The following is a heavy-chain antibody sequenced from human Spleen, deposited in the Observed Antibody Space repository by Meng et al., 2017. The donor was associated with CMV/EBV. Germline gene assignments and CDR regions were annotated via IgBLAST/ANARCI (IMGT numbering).Heavy chain of an antibody. CDR2: ISYSGPT. V-gene: IGHV4-59*01. D-gene: IGHD6-13*01. Sequence: SETLSLTCSVSGGSIKAYYWSWIRQPPGKGLEWLGYISYSGPTNYNPSLTSRVTMSLDTSKNQFSWKMPAVTAADTAMYFCARGGRIAASGTQFWGQGMLVTVSS. CDR1: GGSIKAYY. J-gene: IGHJ4*02. CDR3: ARGGRIAASGTQF.